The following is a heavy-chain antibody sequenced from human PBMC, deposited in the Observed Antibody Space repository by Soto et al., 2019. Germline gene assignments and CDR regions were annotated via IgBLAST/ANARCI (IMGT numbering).Heavy chain of an antibody. CDR3: AREKGLGAAANLNWFYP. D-gene: IGHD6-13*01. Sequence: QVQLQQWGAGLLKPSETLSLTCAVYGGSFSGYYWSWIPQPPGKGLEWIGEINHSGSTNYNPSLKSRVTISVDTSKNHFSLKLSSVTAADTAVYYCAREKGLGAAANLNWFYPLGQVTLVTVSS. J-gene: IGHJ5*02. CDR1: GGSFSGYY. V-gene: IGHV4-34*01. CDR2: INHSGST.